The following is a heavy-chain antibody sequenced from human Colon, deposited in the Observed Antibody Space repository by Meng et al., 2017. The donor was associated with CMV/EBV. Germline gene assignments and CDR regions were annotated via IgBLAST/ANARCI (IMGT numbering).Heavy chain of an antibody. CDR3: ARGRAERLLWEDWLDP. J-gene: IGHJ5*02. CDR1: GGSFSNYY. Sequence: SETLSLTCVVYGGSFSNYYWSWIRQAPGKGLEWIGEINDSGSTIYNPSLKSRVIISLDTSKNQFSLKLSSVTAADTAFYYCARGRAERLLWEDWLDPWGQGTLVTVS. CDR2: INDSGST. D-gene: IGHD1-26*01. V-gene: IGHV4-34*01.